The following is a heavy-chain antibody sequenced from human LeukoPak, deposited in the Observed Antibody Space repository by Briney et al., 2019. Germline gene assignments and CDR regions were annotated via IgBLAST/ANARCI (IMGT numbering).Heavy chain of an antibody. V-gene: IGHV3-53*01. J-gene: IGHJ3*02. CDR3: ARAGDGDYVRDNAFDI. CDR2: IYSGGST. D-gene: IGHD4-17*01. Sequence: PGGSLRLSCAASGFTVSSNYMSWVRQAPGKGLEWVSVIYSGGSTYYADSVKGRFTISRDNSKNTLYLQMNSLRAEDTAVYYCARAGDGDYVRDNAFDIWGQGTMVTVSS. CDR1: GFTVSSNY.